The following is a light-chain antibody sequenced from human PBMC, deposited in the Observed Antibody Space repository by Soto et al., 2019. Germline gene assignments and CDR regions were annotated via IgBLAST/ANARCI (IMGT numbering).Light chain of an antibody. CDR3: QEYNDWRPIT. CDR1: QSISTK. Sequence: VGRRNSPAPLSVSPGERATLSCRASQSISTKLAWYQQKPGQAPRLLIYGASTRATGIPVRFSGSGSGTEFTLTITSLQFEDFAVYYCQEYNDWRPITFGGGTKV. CDR2: GAS. J-gene: IGKJ4*01. V-gene: IGKV3-15*01.